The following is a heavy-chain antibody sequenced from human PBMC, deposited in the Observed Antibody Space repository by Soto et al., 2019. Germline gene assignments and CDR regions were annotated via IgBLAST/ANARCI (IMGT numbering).Heavy chain of an antibody. CDR1: GGSFSGYY. D-gene: IGHD2-15*01. CDR2: INHSGST. J-gene: IGHJ6*03. V-gene: IGHV4-34*01. Sequence: PSETLSLTCAVYGGSFSGYYWSWIRQPPGKGLEWIGEINHSGSTNYNPSLKSRVTISVDTSKNQFSLKLSSVTAADTAVYYCARGVVVVAATRLGGYYYYYMAVWGKGTTVTVSS. CDR3: ARGVVVVAATRLGGYYYYYMAV.